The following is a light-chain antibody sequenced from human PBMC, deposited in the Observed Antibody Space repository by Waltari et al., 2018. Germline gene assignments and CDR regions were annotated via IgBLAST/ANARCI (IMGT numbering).Light chain of an antibody. CDR3: QQYGRGLT. CDR1: QSVSSSY. V-gene: IGKV3-20*01. Sequence: EIVLTQSPGTLSLSPGERATLSCMASQSVSSSYLAWYQQKPGQAPRLLIYGASSRATGIPDRFSGSGSGTDFTLTISRLEPEDFAVYYCQQYGRGLTFGGGTKVEIK. CDR2: GAS. J-gene: IGKJ4*01.